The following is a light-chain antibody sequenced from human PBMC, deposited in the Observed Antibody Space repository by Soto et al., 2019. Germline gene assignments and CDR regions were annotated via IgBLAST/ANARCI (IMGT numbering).Light chain of an antibody. V-gene: IGKV3-11*01. CDR2: DTS. CDR3: QQRSNWHPIT. CDR1: QSVSSY. Sequence: EILFTQSPATLSLSPGERATLSCRASQSVSSYLAWYQQKPGQAPSLLIYDTSNRANGVPARFSGSGSGTDFTLIISSVEPEDFAFYYCQQRSNWHPITFGQGTRLEIK. J-gene: IGKJ5*01.